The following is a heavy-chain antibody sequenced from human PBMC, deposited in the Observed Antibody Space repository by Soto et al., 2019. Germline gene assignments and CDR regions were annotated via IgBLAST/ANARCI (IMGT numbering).Heavy chain of an antibody. V-gene: IGHV3-30*18. CDR3: AKDHRNGGSRVDY. J-gene: IGHJ4*02. CDR1: RFSFRAHG. Sequence: QVQLVESGGGVVQPGRSLRLSCAASRFSFRAHGMHWVRQAPGKGLEWVAFISYDGSNSYYVDSVKGRFTISRDNSNDALYLQMSSLRPEDTAVYFCAKDHRNGGSRVDYWGQGTLVTVSS. D-gene: IGHD2-8*01. CDR2: ISYDGSNS.